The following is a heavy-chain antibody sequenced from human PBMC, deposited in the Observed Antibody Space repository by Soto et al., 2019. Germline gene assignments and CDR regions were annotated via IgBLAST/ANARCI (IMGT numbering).Heavy chain of an antibody. Sequence: GGSLRLSCAASGFTFSSYAMSWVRQAPGKGLEWVSAISGSGGSTYYADSVKGRFTISRDNSKNTLYLQMNSLRAEDTAVYYFSKRGSSSSLEPYYWGQGSLVPVSS. CDR2: ISGSGGST. CDR3: SKRGSSSSLEPYY. D-gene: IGHD6-6*01. CDR1: GFTFSSYA. V-gene: IGHV3-23*01. J-gene: IGHJ4*02.